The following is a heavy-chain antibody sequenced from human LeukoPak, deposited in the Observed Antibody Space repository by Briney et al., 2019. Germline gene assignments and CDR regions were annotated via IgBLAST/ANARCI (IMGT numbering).Heavy chain of an antibody. V-gene: IGHV1-18*01. D-gene: IGHD3-22*01. CDR1: GYTFTSYG. CDR2: ISAYNGNT. CDR3: ARARGGYYDSSGYPDH. Sequence: ASVKVSCKASGYTFTSYGISWVRQAPGQGLEWMGWISAYNGNTNYAQKLQGRVTMTTDTSTSTAYMELRSLRSDDTAVYYCARARGGYYDSSGYPDHWGQGTLVTVSS. J-gene: IGHJ4*02.